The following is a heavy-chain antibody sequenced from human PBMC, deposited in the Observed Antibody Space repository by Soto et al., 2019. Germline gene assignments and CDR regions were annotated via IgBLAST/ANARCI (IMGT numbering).Heavy chain of an antibody. CDR3: ARLTGEQRVHFDD. CDR1: GFTFSSYA. Sequence: GGSLRLSCAASGFTFSSYAMSWVRQAPGKGLEWVSAISGSGGSTYYADSVKGRFTISRDNSKNTLYLQMNSLRAEDTAVYYFARLTGEQRVHFDDWGQGTLVPVSA. V-gene: IGHV3-23*01. CDR2: ISGSGGST. J-gene: IGHJ4*02. D-gene: IGHD6-6*01.